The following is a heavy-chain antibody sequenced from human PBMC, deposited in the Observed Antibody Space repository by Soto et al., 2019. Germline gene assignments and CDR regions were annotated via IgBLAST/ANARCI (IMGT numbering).Heavy chain of an antibody. CDR1: GITLSNAW. D-gene: IGHD6-13*01. CDR3: TTTRPGTNFFDN. Sequence: GGSLRLSCAASGITLSNAWMNWVRQAPGKGLEWVGRIRSKSDGGTTEYAAPVEGRFTFSRDDSKNTLFLQMSGLKAEDTGVYYCTTTRPGTNFFDNWGQGTMVTVSS. J-gene: IGHJ3*02. CDR2: IRSKSDGGTT. V-gene: IGHV3-15*01.